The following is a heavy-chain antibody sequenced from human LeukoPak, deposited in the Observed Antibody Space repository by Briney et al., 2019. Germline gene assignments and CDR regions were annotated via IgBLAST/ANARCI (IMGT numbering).Heavy chain of an antibody. V-gene: IGHV4-59*08. CDR3: AAGGAAMVIRGAFDI. Sequence: SETLSLTCTVSGGSISSYYWSWIRQPPGKGLEWIGYIYYSGSTNYNPSLKSRVTISVDTSKNQFSLKLSSVTAADTAVYYCAAGGAAMVIRGAFDIWGQGTMVTVSP. J-gene: IGHJ3*02. D-gene: IGHD5-18*01. CDR2: IYYSGST. CDR1: GGSISSYY.